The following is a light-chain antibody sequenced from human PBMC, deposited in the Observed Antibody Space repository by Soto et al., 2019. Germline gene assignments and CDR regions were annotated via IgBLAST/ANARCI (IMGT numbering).Light chain of an antibody. CDR3: QQYNNSGT. Sequence: EIVMAQSPATLSVSPGERATLSCRASQSVSSNLAWYQQKPGQAPRLLIYGASTRATGIPARFSGSGSGTEITLTISSLQSEDFAVYYCQQYNNSGTFGQGTKVEIK. CDR2: GAS. J-gene: IGKJ1*01. V-gene: IGKV3-15*01. CDR1: QSVSSN.